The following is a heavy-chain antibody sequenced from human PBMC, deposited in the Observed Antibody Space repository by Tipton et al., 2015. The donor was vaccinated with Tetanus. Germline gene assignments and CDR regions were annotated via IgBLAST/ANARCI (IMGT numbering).Heavy chain of an antibody. CDR3: AILPKHWLAPRGAP. D-gene: IGHD6-19*01. CDR2: IRPGGSP. V-gene: IGHV4-34*01. J-gene: IGHJ5*02. CDR1: GASFSGSY. Sequence: KPSETLSLTCAVSGASFSGSYWSWVRQSPGKGLEWVGEIRPGGSPYYNPALKSRATISVDTSKNQFSLDLTSVTAADTGVYYCAILPKHWLAPRGAPWGQGTLVTVSS.